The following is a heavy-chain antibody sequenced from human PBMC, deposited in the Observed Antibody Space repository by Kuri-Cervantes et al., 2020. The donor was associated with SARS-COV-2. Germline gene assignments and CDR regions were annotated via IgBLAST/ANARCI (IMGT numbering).Heavy chain of an antibody. CDR3: ARARGGQGAFDI. D-gene: IGHD6-6*01. J-gene: IGHJ3*02. CDR2: IYWNDDK. Sequence: SGPTLVKPTQTLTLTCTFSGFSLSTSGVGVGWIRQPPGKALEWLALIYWNDDKRYSPSLKSRLTITKDTSKNQVVLTMTNMDPVDTATYYCARARGGQGAFDIWGQGTMVTVSS. CDR1: GFSLSTSGVG. V-gene: IGHV2-5*01.